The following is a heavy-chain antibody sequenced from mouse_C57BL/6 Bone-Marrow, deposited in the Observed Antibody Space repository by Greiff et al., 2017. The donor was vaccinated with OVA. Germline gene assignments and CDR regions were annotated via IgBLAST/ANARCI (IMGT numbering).Heavy chain of an antibody. Sequence: EVKLQQSGAELVRPGASVKLSCTASGYNIKDDYMHWVKQRPEQGLEWIGWIDPENGDTEYASKFQGKATITADTPSNTAYLQLSSLTSEDTAVYSCTTDYYGTLYYFDYWGQGTTLTVSS. D-gene: IGHD1-1*01. CDR3: TTDYYGTLYYFDY. J-gene: IGHJ2*01. V-gene: IGHV14-4*01. CDR1: GYNIKDDY. CDR2: IDPENGDT.